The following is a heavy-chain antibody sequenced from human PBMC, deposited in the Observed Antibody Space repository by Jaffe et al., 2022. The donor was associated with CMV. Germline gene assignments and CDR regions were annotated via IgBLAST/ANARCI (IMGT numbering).Heavy chain of an antibody. J-gene: IGHJ5*02. CDR1: GYTFTSYY. CDR2: INPSGGST. D-gene: IGHD3-3*01. Sequence: QVQLVQSGAEVKKPGASVKVSCKASGYTFTSYYMHWVRQAPGQGLEWMGIINPSGGSTSYAQKFQGRVTMTRDTSTSTVYMELSSLRSEDTAVYYCARDLRDFWSGFRRGFDPWGQGTLVTVSS. V-gene: IGHV1-46*01. CDR3: ARDLRDFWSGFRRGFDP.